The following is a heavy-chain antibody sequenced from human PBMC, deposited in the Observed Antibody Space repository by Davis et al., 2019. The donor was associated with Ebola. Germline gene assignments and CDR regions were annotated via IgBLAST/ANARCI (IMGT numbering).Heavy chain of an antibody. J-gene: IGHJ4*02. CDR2: ISGSGGST. CDR1: GFTFSSYA. D-gene: IGHD3-16*02. V-gene: IGHV3-23*01. CDR3: AKDRVITFGGVIVIGDYFDY. Sequence: PGGSLRLSCAASGFTFSSYAMSWVRQAPGKGLEWVSAISGSGGSTYYADSVKGRFTISRDNSKNTLYLQMNSLRAEDTAVYYCAKDRVITFGGVIVIGDYFDYWGQGALVTVSS.